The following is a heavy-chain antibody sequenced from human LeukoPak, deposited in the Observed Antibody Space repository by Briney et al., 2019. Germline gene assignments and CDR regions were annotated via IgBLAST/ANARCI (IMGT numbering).Heavy chain of an antibody. D-gene: IGHD3-22*01. Sequence: QAGGSLRLSCAVSGFSVRNNYMSWVRQAPGKGLEWVSVLYSAGSAYYGDSVKGRFTISTDDSKNTLYLQMNSLRAEDTAVYYCARVSTTQFYYDKSGYLDFWGQGTLVTVSP. V-gene: IGHV3-53*01. J-gene: IGHJ4*02. CDR2: LYSAGSA. CDR3: ARVSTTQFYYDKSGYLDF. CDR1: GFSVRNNY.